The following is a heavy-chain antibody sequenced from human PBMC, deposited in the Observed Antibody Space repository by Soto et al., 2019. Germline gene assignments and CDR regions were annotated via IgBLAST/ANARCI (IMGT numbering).Heavy chain of an antibody. Sequence: PSGTLSLTCAGYGGSFSGYYCSWLRQPPGKGLEWIGEINHSGSKNYNPSIKSRVTISVETSKKKLSLKVTYVTDAETAVYYCATANWSHHYFDHWGQGTLVTVSS. CDR2: INHSGSK. CDR1: GGSFSGYY. CDR3: ATANWSHHYFDH. V-gene: IGHV4-34*01. D-gene: IGHD1-1*01. J-gene: IGHJ4*02.